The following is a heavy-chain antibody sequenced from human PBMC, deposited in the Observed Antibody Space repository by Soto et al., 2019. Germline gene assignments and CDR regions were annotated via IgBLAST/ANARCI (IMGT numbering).Heavy chain of an antibody. J-gene: IGHJ4*02. Sequence: QVQLVESGGGVVQPGRSLRLSCSASGFTFSNYGMHWVRQAPGKGLEWVIVISYDGNVAYYADSVKGRFTISRDDSKNSVYLQRNSPRTEGTAVYYVAKEVATTSAYFDYWGQGSMVTVSS. D-gene: IGHD2-15*01. V-gene: IGHV3-30*18. CDR3: AKEVATTSAYFDY. CDR2: ISYDGNVA. CDR1: GFTFSNYG.